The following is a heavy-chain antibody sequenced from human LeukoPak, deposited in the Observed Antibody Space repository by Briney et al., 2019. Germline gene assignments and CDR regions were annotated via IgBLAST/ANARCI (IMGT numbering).Heavy chain of an antibody. V-gene: IGHV3-33*06. CDR1: GLTFSSYG. D-gene: IGHD4-23*01. J-gene: IGHJ4*02. Sequence: PGRSLRLSCAASGLTFSSYGMHWVRQAPGKVLEWVAVIWYDGSKKYYADSVKGRFTISRDNSKNTLYLQMNSLRAEDPAVYYCANQGGVYGGNSDYWGQGTLVTVSS. CDR2: IWYDGSKK. CDR3: ANQGGVYGGNSDY.